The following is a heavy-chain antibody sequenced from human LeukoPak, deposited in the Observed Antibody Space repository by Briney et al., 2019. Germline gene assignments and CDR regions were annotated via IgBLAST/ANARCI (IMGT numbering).Heavy chain of an antibody. D-gene: IGHD2-21*02. J-gene: IGHJ3*02. CDR2: ISSSSSTI. Sequence: PGGSLRLSCAASGFTFSSYAMSWVRQAPGKGLEWVSYISSSSSTIYYADSVKGRFTISRDNAKNSLYLQMNSLRAEDTAVYYCARDLVAYCGGDCYSGDAFDIWAKGQWSPSLQ. CDR3: ARDLVAYCGGDCYSGDAFDI. V-gene: IGHV3-48*04. CDR1: GFTFSSYA.